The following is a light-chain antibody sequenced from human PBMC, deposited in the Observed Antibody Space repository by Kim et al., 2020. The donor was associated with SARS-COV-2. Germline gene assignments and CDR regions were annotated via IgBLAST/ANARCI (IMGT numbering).Light chain of an antibody. CDR2: SNN. J-gene: IGLJ1*01. CDR3: AAWDDSLSANV. V-gene: IGLV1-47*01. Sequence: QSVLTQPPSASGTPGQMVTISCSGSSSNMGSNYVYWYQHLPGTAPKLLIHSNNQRPSGVPDRFSGSKSGTSASLAISGLRSEDEADYYCAAWDDSLSANVFGTGTKVTVL. CDR1: SSNMGSNY.